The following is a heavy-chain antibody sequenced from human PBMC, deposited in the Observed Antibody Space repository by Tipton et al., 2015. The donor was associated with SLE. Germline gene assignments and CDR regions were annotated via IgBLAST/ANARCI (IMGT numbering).Heavy chain of an antibody. CDR3: AIGTRWFDP. J-gene: IGHJ5*02. Sequence: LRLSCIVSGGSIINGGYYWSWIRQHPGKGLEWIGYIDYSGNTYYKSSLKSRITVSLDTSRNQFSLQLRSVAAADTAVHYCAIGTRWFDPWGQGSLVTVSS. D-gene: IGHD1-1*01. CDR1: GGSIINGGYY. V-gene: IGHV4-31*02. CDR2: IDYSGNT.